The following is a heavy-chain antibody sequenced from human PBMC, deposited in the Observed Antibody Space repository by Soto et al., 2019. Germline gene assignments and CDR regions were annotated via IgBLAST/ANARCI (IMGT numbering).Heavy chain of an antibody. CDR2: INPSGGST. J-gene: IGHJ5*02. V-gene: IGHV1-46*03. CDR1: GCTFTSYY. Sequence: ASVKACCKASGCTFTSYYMHWVRQAPGQGPEWMGIINPSGGSTSYAQKFQGRVTMTRDTSTSTVYMELSSLRSEDTAVYYCAREATGFDPWGQGTLVTVSS. CDR3: AREATGFDP. D-gene: IGHD5-12*01.